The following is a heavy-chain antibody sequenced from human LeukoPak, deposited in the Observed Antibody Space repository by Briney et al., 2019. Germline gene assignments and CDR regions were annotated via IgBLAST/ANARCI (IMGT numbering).Heavy chain of an antibody. V-gene: IGHV1-2*02. D-gene: IGHD3-22*01. Sequence: ASVKVSCKASGYTFTGYYMHWVRQAPGQGLEWMGWINPNSGGTNYAQKFQGRVTMTRDTSISTAYMELSRLRSDDTAVYYCARDYYDSSGYWGWFGPWGQGTLVTVSS. CDR3: ARDYYDSSGYWGWFGP. CDR1: GYTFTGYY. J-gene: IGHJ5*02. CDR2: INPNSGGT.